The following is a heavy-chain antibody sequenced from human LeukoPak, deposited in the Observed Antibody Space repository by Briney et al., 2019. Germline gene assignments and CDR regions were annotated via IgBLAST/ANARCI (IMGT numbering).Heavy chain of an antibody. J-gene: IGHJ4*02. Sequence: GESLKISCKGSGYSFTSYWIGWVRQMPGKGLEWMGIIYPGDSDTRYSPSFQGQVTISAGKSISTAYLQWSSLKASDTAMYYCARPVDTAMVHFDYWGQGTLVTVSS. CDR1: GYSFTSYW. V-gene: IGHV5-51*01. CDR2: IYPGDSDT. CDR3: ARPVDTAMVHFDY. D-gene: IGHD5-18*01.